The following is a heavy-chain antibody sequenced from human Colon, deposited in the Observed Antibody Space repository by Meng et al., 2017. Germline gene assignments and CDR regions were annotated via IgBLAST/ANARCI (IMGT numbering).Heavy chain of an antibody. CDR3: ARRNSNNWFDP. V-gene: IGHV4-4*02. D-gene: IGHD2/OR15-2a*01. CDR1: GASISGDNW. J-gene: IGHJ5*02. Sequence: PRQESGPELVKPSWARSLPCAVSGASISGDNWWSWARQPPGKGLEWLGEIFHSGTSKYNPSLKSRVTISVDKSKTQFSLRLSSVTAADTAAYYCARRNSNNWFDPWGQGILVTVSS. CDR2: IFHSGTS.